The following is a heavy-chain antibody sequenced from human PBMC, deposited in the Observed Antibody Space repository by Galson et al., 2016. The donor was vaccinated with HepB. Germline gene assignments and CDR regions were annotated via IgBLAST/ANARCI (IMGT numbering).Heavy chain of an antibody. V-gene: IGHV4-61*01. D-gene: IGHD2-2*02. J-gene: IGHJ6*02. CDR2: IHDSGNT. CDR3: ARDEGFYNGMDV. CDR1: SDPVTSGTYY. Sequence: SETLSLTCTVSSDPVTSGTYYWSWVRQSPGKGLDWIGYIHDSGNTNYNPSIKSRVTISRDTSKNQFFLELTSVTAADTAVHYCARDEGFYNGMDVWGQGTTVTVAS.